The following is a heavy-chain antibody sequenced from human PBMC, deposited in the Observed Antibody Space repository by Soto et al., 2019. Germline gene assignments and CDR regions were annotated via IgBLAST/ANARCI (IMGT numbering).Heavy chain of an antibody. CDR2: ICSSSSYT. Sequence: QVQLVESGGGLVQPGGSLRLSCAASGFTFSDYYMSWIRQAPGKGQEGVSSICSSSSYTNYADSVKGRYSISRDNANNSLYIQLNSLIAEATAVYYCARVATAMFTVWHLDSWCQGTLVTVSS. CDR3: ARVATAMFTVWHLDS. D-gene: IGHD5-18*01. CDR1: GFTFSDYY. J-gene: IGHJ4*02. V-gene: IGHV3-11*05.